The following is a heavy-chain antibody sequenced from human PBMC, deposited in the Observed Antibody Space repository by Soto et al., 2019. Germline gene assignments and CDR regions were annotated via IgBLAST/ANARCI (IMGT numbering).Heavy chain of an antibody. CDR2: VYYSGSV. Sequence: QVHLQESGPGLVKPSETLSLTCNVSGVSLTGYHWNWIRQPPGKTLEWIGFVYYSGSVSYNPSLKGRASISVDRSKNQFSLRLNSVTAADTAVYYCARRLNLGSFDHWGQGTLVTVSS. D-gene: IGHD3-10*01. V-gene: IGHV4-59*01. J-gene: IGHJ5*02. CDR3: ARRLNLGSFDH. CDR1: GVSLTGYH.